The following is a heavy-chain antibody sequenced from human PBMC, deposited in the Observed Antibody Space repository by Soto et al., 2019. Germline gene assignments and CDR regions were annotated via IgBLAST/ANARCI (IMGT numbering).Heavy chain of an antibody. CDR2: IYPSGTS. Sequence: SETLSLTCAVSVDSISGGGFSWNWIRQSPGKGLEWIGYIYPSGTSYFNPSLKSRVSISLDKSRNQFSLRLSSMTAADTAVYYCARGHYFGSGSTDWGHGTLVTVSS. D-gene: IGHD3-10*01. CDR3: ARGHYFGSGSTD. J-gene: IGHJ4*01. CDR1: VDSISGGGFS. V-gene: IGHV4-30-2*06.